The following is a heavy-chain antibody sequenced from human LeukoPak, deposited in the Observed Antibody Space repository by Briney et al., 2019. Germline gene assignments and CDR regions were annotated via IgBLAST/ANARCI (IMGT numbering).Heavy chain of an antibody. CDR1: GGSFSGYY. CDR3: ARSCFISSGSPGYFDY. V-gene: IGHV4-34*01. Sequence: SETLSLTCAVYGGSFSGYYWSWIRQPPGKGLEWIGEINHSGSTNYNPSLKSRVTISVDTSKNQFSLKLSSVTAADTAVYYCARSCFISSGSPGYFDYWGQGTLATVSS. D-gene: IGHD1-26*01. CDR2: INHSGST. J-gene: IGHJ4*02.